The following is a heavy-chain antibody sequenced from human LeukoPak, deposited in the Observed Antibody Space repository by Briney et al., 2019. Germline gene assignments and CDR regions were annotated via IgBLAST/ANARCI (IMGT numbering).Heavy chain of an antibody. Sequence: PGGSLRLSCVVSGLTFSNYWMIWVRQAPGKGLESVAIVNEDGSAKYYLDSVKGRFTISRDNARNSLYLEMNSLRAEDTAVYYCAKESGALGAPLYDYWGRGILVTASS. J-gene: IGHJ4*02. CDR1: GLTFSNYW. V-gene: IGHV3-7*01. D-gene: IGHD4/OR15-4a*01. CDR3: AKESGALGAPLYDY. CDR2: VNEDGSAK.